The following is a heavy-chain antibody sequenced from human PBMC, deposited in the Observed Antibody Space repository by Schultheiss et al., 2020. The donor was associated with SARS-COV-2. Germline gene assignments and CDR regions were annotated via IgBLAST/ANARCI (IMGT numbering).Heavy chain of an antibody. J-gene: IGHJ3*02. CDR3: ANIGDYGPDAFDI. V-gene: IGHV4-61*08. D-gene: IGHD4-17*01. Sequence: SETLSLTCTVSGGSISSGGYYWSWIRQHPGKGLEWIGYIYYSGSTNYNPSLKSRVTISVDTSKNQFSLKLSSVTAADTAVYYCANIGDYGPDAFDIWGQGTMVTVSS. CDR2: IYYSGST. CDR1: GGSISSGGYY.